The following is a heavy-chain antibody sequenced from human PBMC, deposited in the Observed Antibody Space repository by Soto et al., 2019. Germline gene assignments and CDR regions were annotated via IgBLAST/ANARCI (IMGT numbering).Heavy chain of an antibody. V-gene: IGHV3-7*01. J-gene: IGHJ6*03. CDR1: GFTFSSYW. Sequence: GGSLRLSCAASGFTFSSYWMSWVRQAPGKGLEWVANIKQDGSEKYYVDSVKGRFTISRDNAKNSLYLQMNSLRAEDTAVYYCARVSSYCSGGSCFSPVRYYYMDVWGKGTTVTVSS. D-gene: IGHD2-15*01. CDR2: IKQDGSEK. CDR3: ARVSSYCSGGSCFSPVRYYYMDV.